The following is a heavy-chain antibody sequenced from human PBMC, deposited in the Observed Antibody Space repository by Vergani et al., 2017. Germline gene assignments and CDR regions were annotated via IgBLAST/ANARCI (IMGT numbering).Heavy chain of an antibody. CDR1: GFTFSSYA. CDR2: ISGSGGST. D-gene: IGHD6-19*01. V-gene: IGHV3-23*01. Sequence: EVQLLESGGGLVQPGGSLRLSCAASGFTFSSYAMSWVRQAPGKGLEWVSAISGSGGSTYYADSVKGRFTISRDNSKNTLYLQMNSLRAEDTAVYYCAKDKSGFGGWCQDPVLGVWYFDYWGQGTLVTVSS. J-gene: IGHJ4*02. CDR3: AKDKSGFGGWCQDPVLGVWYFDY.